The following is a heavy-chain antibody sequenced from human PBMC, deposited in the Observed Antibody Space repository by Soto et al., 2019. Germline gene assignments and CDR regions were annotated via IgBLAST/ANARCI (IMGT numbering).Heavy chain of an antibody. J-gene: IGHJ4*02. Sequence: QVQLVESGGGVVQPGRSLRLSCAASGFTFSNYAMHWVRQAPGKGLEWVAGISYDGSNKYYADFVKGRFTISRDNSKNSLYLQVNSLRAEDTAVYYCARLDDHTGTYYATDYLGQGTLVTVPS. V-gene: IGHV3-30-3*01. CDR1: GFTFSNYA. D-gene: IGHD1-26*01. CDR2: ISYDGSNK. CDR3: ARLDDHTGTYYATDY.